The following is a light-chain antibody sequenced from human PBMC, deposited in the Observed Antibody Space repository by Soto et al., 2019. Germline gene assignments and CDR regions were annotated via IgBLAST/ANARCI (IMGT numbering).Light chain of an antibody. J-gene: IGKJ5*01. CDR1: QSFGRSF. V-gene: IGKV3-20*01. CDR2: GAS. CDR3: QQYGSSPIT. Sequence: EIVLTQSPGTLSLSPGERATLSCRASQSFGRSFLAWYQQKPGQAPRLLIFGASTRATGIPDRFSGSGSGTDFTLTITRLEPEDFAVYYCQQYGSSPITFGQGTRLEIK.